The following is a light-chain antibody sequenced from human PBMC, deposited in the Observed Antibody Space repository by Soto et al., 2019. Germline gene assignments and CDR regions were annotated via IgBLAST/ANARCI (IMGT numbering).Light chain of an antibody. CDR1: QGVGGY. CDR3: QQGKRWPPLT. Sequence: EIVLTQSPATLSLSPGERATLSCRASQGVGGYLAWYQQKPGQAPRLLIYEVSNRATGVPARFSGSGSGTDFTLTISSLEPEDFVVDYCQQGKRWPPLTFGGGTKVEIK. V-gene: IGKV3-11*01. CDR2: EVS. J-gene: IGKJ4*01.